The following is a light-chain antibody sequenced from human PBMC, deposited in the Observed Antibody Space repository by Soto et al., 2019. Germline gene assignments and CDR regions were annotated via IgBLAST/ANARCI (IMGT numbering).Light chain of an antibody. Sequence: ENVLTQSPGTLSLSPGERATLSCRASQSVSGSYLAWYQQKPGQAPRLLIFGASSRATGIPDRFSGSGSGTGFTLTISGLEPEDFAVYYCQQYGGSPTFGQGTKVEIK. CDR3: QQYGGSPT. CDR2: GAS. V-gene: IGKV3-20*01. CDR1: QSVSGSY. J-gene: IGKJ1*01.